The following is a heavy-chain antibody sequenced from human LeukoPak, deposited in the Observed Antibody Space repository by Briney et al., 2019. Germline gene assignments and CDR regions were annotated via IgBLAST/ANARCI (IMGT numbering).Heavy chain of an antibody. CDR2: ISGSGGST. V-gene: IGHV3-23*01. Sequence: GGSLRLSCAASGFTFSSYAMSWVRQAPGKGLEWVSAISGSGGSTYYADSVKGRFTISRDNSKNTLYLQMNSLRAEDTAVYYCANQFYGGAVAGSNLAFDYWGQGTLVTVSS. CDR1: GFTFSSYA. D-gene: IGHD6-19*01. CDR3: ANQFYGGAVAGSNLAFDY. J-gene: IGHJ4*02.